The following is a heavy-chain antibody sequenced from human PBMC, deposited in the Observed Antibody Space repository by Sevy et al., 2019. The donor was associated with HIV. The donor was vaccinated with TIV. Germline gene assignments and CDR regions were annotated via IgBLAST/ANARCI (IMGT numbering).Heavy chain of an antibody. V-gene: IGHV3-30*18. J-gene: IGHJ6*02. CDR1: GIIFTSSG. Sequence: GGSLRLSCVVSGIIFTSSGMHWVRQAPGKGLEWVAVISYNGRDKFYADSVKGRFTISRENYKNILYLQMNGLRIEDTAVYYCAKDFTGYNGMDVWGQGTMVTVSS. CDR3: AKDFTGYNGMDV. D-gene: IGHD3-9*01. CDR2: ISYNGRDK.